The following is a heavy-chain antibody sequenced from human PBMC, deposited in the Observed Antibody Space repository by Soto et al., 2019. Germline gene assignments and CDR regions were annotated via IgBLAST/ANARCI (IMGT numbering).Heavy chain of an antibody. J-gene: IGHJ3*01. V-gene: IGHV3-30-3*01. Sequence: QVRLVESGGGVVRPGTSLRLSCAASGFTFSDYAFHWVRQAPGKGLEWVAVISDNARTRYFADSVKGRFTVSRDTSDSTLHLQMTSLRTEDAGVYFCARVPGAYPLGTFNVWGQGTAVIVSS. CDR2: ISDNARTR. CDR1: GFTFSDYA. D-gene: IGHD3-16*01. CDR3: ARVPGAYPLGTFNV.